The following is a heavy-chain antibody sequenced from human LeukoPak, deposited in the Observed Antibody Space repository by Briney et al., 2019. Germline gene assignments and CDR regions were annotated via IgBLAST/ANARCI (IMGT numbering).Heavy chain of an antibody. Sequence: SETLSLTCAVYGGSFSGYYWSWIRQPPGKGLEWIGEINHSGSTNYNPSLKSRVTISVDTSKNQFSLKLSSVTAADTAVYYCASDPLRYFDWLGHYYGMDVWGQGTTVTVSS. CDR1: GGSFSGYY. D-gene: IGHD3-9*01. CDR2: INHSGST. J-gene: IGHJ6*02. CDR3: ASDPLRYFDWLGHYYGMDV. V-gene: IGHV4-34*01.